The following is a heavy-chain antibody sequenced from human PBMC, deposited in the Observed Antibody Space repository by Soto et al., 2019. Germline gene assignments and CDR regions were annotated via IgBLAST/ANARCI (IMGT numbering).Heavy chain of an antibody. CDR2: IKSKTDGGTT. D-gene: IGHD2-21*02. V-gene: IGHV3-15*01. CDR3: TTEQPYCGGDCLDAFDI. CDR1: GFTFSNAW. Sequence: EVQLVESGGGLVKPGGSLRLSCAASGFTFSNAWMSWVRQAPGKGLEWVGRIKSKTDGGTTDYAAPVKGRFTISRDDSNNTLYLQMNSLKTADTAVYYCTTEQPYCGGDCLDAFDIWGQGTMVTVSS. J-gene: IGHJ3*02.